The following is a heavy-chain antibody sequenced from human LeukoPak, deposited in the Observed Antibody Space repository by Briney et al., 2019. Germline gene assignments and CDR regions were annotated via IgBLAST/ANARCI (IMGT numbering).Heavy chain of an antibody. Sequence: PGRTLRLSCAASGFTFDDYAMHWVRHAPGKGLEWVSGISWNSGSIGYADSVKGRFTISRDNAKNSLYLQMNSLRAEDTALYYCAKDFQAGGWLFIPRNYYYGMDVWGQGTTVTVSS. CDR2: ISWNSGSI. V-gene: IGHV3-9*01. J-gene: IGHJ6*02. CDR3: AKDFQAGGWLFIPRNYYYGMDV. D-gene: IGHD3-22*01. CDR1: GFTFDDYA.